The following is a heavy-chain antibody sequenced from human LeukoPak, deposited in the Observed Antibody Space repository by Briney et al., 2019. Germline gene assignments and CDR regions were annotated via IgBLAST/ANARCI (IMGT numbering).Heavy chain of an antibody. D-gene: IGHD6-13*01. CDR1: GFTLRTSD. CDR2: IGISGDT. J-gene: IGHJ4*02. Sequence: PGGSLRLSCAASGFTLRTSDMHWVRQVTGKGLEWVSAIGISGDTHYPGSVKGRFTISRENAKNSLYLQMNSLTAGDTAVYYCARGGIQVSGIDEIDYWGQGTLVTVSS. V-gene: IGHV3-13*01. CDR3: ARGGIQVSGIDEIDY.